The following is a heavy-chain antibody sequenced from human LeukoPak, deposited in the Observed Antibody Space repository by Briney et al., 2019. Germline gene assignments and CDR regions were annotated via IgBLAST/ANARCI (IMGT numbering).Heavy chain of an antibody. Sequence: AAVKVSSKHSLYTFTRYVISWVRQAPGQGGEGVAWICAYNGNTNYAQKLQGRVTMTTDTSTSTAYMELRSLRSDDTAVYYCARDFGYCSSTSCPPDYWGQGTLVTVSS. D-gene: IGHD2-2*01. CDR2: ICAYNGNT. J-gene: IGHJ4*02. V-gene: IGHV1-18*01. CDR3: ARDFGYCSSTSCPPDY. CDR1: LYTFTRYV.